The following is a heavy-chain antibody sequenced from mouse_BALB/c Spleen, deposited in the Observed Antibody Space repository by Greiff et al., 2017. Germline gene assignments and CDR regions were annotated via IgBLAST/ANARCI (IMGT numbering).Heavy chain of an antibody. CDR3: ARNYYGNY. Sequence: EVQGVESGAELVKPGASVKLSCTASGFNIKDTYMHWVKQRPEQGLEWIGRIDPANGNTKYDPKFQGKATITADTSSNTAYLQLSSLTSEDTAVYYCARNYYGNYWGQGTTLTVSS. D-gene: IGHD1-1*01. CDR2: IDPANGNT. V-gene: IGHV14-3*02. J-gene: IGHJ2*01. CDR1: GFNIKDTY.